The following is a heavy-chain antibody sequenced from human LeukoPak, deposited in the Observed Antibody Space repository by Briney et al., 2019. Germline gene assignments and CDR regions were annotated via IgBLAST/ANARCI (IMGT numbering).Heavy chain of an antibody. D-gene: IGHD2-2*01. CDR2: IRYDGNNN. CDR3: AKGYCSSNSCPLDY. CDR1: GFTFSSYG. J-gene: IGHJ4*02. Sequence: PGGSLRLSCAASGFTFSSYGMHWVRQAPGKGLEWVAFIRYDGNNNYYVESVKGRFTISRDNSKNTLYLQMNSLRLEDTAVYYCAKGYCSSNSCPLDYWGQGTLVTVSS. V-gene: IGHV3-30*02.